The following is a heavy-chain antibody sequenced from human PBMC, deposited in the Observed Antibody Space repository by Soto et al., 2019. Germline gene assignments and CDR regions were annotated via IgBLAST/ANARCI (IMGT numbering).Heavy chain of an antibody. J-gene: IGHJ3*02. CDR1: GFTFSSYA. V-gene: IGHV3-30-3*01. CDR2: ISYDGSNK. CDR3: ARGDDDFWSGHDAFDI. Sequence: GGSLRLSCASSGFTFSSYAMHWVRQAPGKGLEWVAVISYDGSNKYYADSVKGRFTISRDNSKNTLYLQMNSLRAEDTAVYYCARGDDDFWSGHDAFDIWGQRTIVAVSS. D-gene: IGHD3-3*01.